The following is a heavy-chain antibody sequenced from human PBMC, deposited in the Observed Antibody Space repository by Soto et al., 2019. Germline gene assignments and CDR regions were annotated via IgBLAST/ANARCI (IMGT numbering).Heavy chain of an antibody. CDR2: ITSSGGTT. Sequence: GGSLRLSCAASGFIFKTYAMSWVRQAPGKGPEWVSSITSSGGTTYYADSVKGRFTISRDNSKNSLNLQMNSLRAEDTAVYYCARGNGYCSSSSCQPFDYWGQGALVTVSS. J-gene: IGHJ4*02. CDR3: ARGNGYCSSSSCQPFDY. V-gene: IGHV3-23*01. D-gene: IGHD2-2*01. CDR1: GFIFKTYA.